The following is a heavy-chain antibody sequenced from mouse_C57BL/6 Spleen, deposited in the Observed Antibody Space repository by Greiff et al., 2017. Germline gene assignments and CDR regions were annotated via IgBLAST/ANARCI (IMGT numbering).Heavy chain of an antibody. J-gene: IGHJ4*01. V-gene: IGHV1-53*01. Sequence: QVQLQQPGTELVKPGASVKLSCKASGYTFTSYWMHWVKQRPGQGLEWIGNINPSNGGTNYNEKFKSKATMTVDKSSSTAYMQLSSLPTEDSAVYYYGSKGCRPYMDCWGQGTSVTVSS. CDR2: INPSNGGT. CDR1: GYTFTSYW. CDR3: GSKGCRPYMDC.